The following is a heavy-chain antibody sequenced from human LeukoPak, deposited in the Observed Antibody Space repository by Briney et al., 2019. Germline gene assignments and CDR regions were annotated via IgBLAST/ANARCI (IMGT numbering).Heavy chain of an antibody. CDR1: GFTVSRNY. J-gene: IGHJ5*02. D-gene: IGHD5-18*01. Sequence: GGSLRLSCAASGFTVSRNYMSWVRQTPGKGLEWVSLLYSSGSTYYADSVKGRFTISRDDSKNTLYLQMNSLRADDWAVYYCARGVDTSGWLDLWGQGTLVTVSS. CDR3: ARGVDTSGWLDL. CDR2: LYSSGST. V-gene: IGHV3-53*01.